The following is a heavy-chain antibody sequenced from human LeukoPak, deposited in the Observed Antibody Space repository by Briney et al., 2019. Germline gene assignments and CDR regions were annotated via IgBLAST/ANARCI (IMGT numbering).Heavy chain of an antibody. Sequence: GGSLRLSCAASGFMFSSHVMHWVRQAPGKGLEWVAIISYDGGKKYYADSVKGRFTISRDNSKNTLYLQMNSLRVEDTAVYYCAKSDYYEVLTGRQHWFGPWGQGTLVTVSS. D-gene: IGHD3-9*01. CDR2: ISYDGGKK. J-gene: IGHJ5*02. CDR1: GFMFSSHV. CDR3: AKSDYYEVLTGRQHWFGP. V-gene: IGHV3-30*18.